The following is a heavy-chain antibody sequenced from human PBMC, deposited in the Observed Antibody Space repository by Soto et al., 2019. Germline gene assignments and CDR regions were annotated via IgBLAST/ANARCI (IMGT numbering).Heavy chain of an antibody. CDR3: AAVAGTLGYYYRIPV. Sequence: ASVKVSCKVSGYTLTELSMHWVRQAPGKGLEWMGGFDPEDGETIYAQKFQGRVTMTEDTSTDTAYMELSSLRSEDTAVYYCAAVAGTLGYYYRIPVWAQGTTVTVS. J-gene: IGHJ6*02. D-gene: IGHD6-19*01. V-gene: IGHV1-24*01. CDR1: GYTLTELS. CDR2: FDPEDGET.